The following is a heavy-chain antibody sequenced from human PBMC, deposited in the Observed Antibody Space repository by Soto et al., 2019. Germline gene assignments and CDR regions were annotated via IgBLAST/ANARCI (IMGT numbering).Heavy chain of an antibody. V-gene: IGHV3-9*01. D-gene: IGHD3-9*01. Sequence: EVQLVVSGGDLVQPGRSLRLACTASGFKFDDYAMHWVRQAPGKGLEWVSGISWKSGSMNYSDSVKGRFTISRDNAKNSLYLQMNSLRSEDTALYYCAKDIYDILTGYSRGDGLDLWGHGTMVTVSS. CDR1: GFKFDDYA. CDR3: AKDIYDILTGYSRGDGLDL. J-gene: IGHJ3*01. CDR2: ISWKSGSM.